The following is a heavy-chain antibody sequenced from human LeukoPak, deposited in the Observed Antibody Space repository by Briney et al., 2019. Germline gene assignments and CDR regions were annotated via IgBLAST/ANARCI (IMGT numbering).Heavy chain of an antibody. D-gene: IGHD7-27*01. Sequence: GGSLRLSCAASGFIFSSYWMSWFRQAPGKGLEWVGFIRSKAYGGTTEYAASVKGRFTISRDDSKSIAYLQMNSLKTEDTAVYYCTRGFLNWGYRFDPWGQGTLVTVSS. V-gene: IGHV3-49*03. CDR2: IRSKAYGGTT. CDR3: TRGFLNWGYRFDP. CDR1: GFIFSSYW. J-gene: IGHJ5*02.